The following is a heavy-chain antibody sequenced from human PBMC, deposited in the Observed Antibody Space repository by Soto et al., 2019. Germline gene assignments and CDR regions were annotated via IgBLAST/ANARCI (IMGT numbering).Heavy chain of an antibody. J-gene: IGHJ5*01. CDR2: ISAAGGSA. CDR3: AKPPPYCSSNTCYFPFDS. CDR1: GFTFSSYG. V-gene: IGHV3-23*01. D-gene: IGHD2-2*01. Sequence: EVQLLESGGGLVQPGGSLRVSCAASGFTFSSYGMSWVRQAPGKGLEWVSSISAAGGSAYYADPVKGRFTISRDNSKNTLYLQMNSLRAEDTAVSYCAKPPPYCSSNTCYFPFDSWGQGTLVTVSS.